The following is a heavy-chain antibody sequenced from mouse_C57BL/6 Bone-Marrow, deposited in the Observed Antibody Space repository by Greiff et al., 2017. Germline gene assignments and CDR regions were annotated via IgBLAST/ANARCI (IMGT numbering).Heavy chain of an antibody. J-gene: IGHJ3*01. Sequence: VQLQQSGAELVRPGASVKLSCTASGFNIKDDYMHWVKQRPEQGLEWIGWIDPENGDTEYASKFQGKATITADTSSNTAYLQLSSLTSEDTAVYDCTTGYYGSSFLAYWGQGTLVTVSA. V-gene: IGHV14-4*01. CDR3: TTGYYGSSFLAY. CDR2: IDPENGDT. D-gene: IGHD1-1*01. CDR1: GFNIKDDY.